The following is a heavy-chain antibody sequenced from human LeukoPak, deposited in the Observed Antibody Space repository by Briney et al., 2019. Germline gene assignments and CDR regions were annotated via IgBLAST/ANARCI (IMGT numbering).Heavy chain of an antibody. CDR3: AGIDTVTTGGY. D-gene: IGHD4-17*01. V-gene: IGHV3-30-3*01. J-gene: IGHJ4*02. CDR2: ISYDGSNK. Sequence: GGSLRLSCAASGFTFSSYAMHWVRQAPGKGLEWVAVISYDGSNKYYADPVKGRFTISRDNSKNTLYLQMNSLRAEDTAVYYCAGIDTVTTGGYWGQGTLVTVSS. CDR1: GFTFSSYA.